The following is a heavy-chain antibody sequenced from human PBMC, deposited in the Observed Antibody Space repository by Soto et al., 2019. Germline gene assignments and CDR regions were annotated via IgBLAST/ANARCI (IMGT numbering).Heavy chain of an antibody. J-gene: IGHJ6*02. CDR2: ISAYNGNT. D-gene: IGHD3-3*01. V-gene: IGHV1-18*01. Sequence: ASVKVSCKASGYTFTSYGISWVRQAPGQGLEWMGWISAYNGNTNYAQKLQGRVTMTTDTSTSTAYMELRSLRSDDTAVYYCARDPTYYDFWGGYPFVDYYYGMDVWGQGTTVTVSS. CDR3: ARDPTYYDFWGGYPFVDYYYGMDV. CDR1: GYTFTSYG.